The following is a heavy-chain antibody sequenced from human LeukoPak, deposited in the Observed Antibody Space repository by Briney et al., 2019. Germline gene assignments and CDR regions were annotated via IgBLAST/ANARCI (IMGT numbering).Heavy chain of an antibody. CDR3: ARDHGGYYYDSSGYREYWYFDL. Sequence: ASVKVSCKASGGTFSSYAISWVRQAPGQGLEWMGGIIPIFGTANYAQKFQGIVTITTDESTSTAYMELSSLRSEDTAVYYCARDHGGYYYDSSGYREYWYFDLWGRGTLVTVSS. J-gene: IGHJ2*01. V-gene: IGHV1-69*05. D-gene: IGHD3-22*01. CDR2: IIPIFGTA. CDR1: GGTFSSYA.